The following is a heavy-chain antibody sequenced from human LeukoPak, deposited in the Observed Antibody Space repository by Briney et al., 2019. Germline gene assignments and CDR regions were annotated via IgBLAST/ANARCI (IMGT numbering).Heavy chain of an antibody. Sequence: SVKVSFKTSGGTFSGYAITWVRQAPGQGLEWMGGMIPIFGTANYAQRFEGRVTITADESTSTAYMELSSLRSEDTAVYYCATDYSATPLRFDPWGQGTLVTVSS. CDR3: ATDYSATPLRFDP. CDR1: GGTFSGYA. V-gene: IGHV1-69*13. D-gene: IGHD2-21*01. CDR2: MIPIFGTA. J-gene: IGHJ5*02.